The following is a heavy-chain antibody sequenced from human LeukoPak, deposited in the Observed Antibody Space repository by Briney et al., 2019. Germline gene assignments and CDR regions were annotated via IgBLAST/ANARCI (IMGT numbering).Heavy chain of an antibody. V-gene: IGHV1-69*04. CDR3: AKAVPYSSSWSFDY. D-gene: IGHD6-13*01. Sequence: SVKVSCKASGGTFSSYAISWVRQAPGQGLEWMGRIIPILGIANYAQKFQGRVTITADKSTSTAYMELSSVRSEDTAVYYCAKAVPYSSSWSFDYWGQGTLVTVSS. CDR2: IIPILGIA. J-gene: IGHJ4*02. CDR1: GGTFSSYA.